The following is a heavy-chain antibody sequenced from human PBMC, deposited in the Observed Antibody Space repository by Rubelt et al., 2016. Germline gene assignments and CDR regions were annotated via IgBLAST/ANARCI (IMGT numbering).Heavy chain of an antibody. V-gene: IGHV2-70*15. D-gene: IGHD6-19*01. Sequence: QVTLRESGPALVKPTQTLTLTCTFSGFSLSTSGMYVRWIRQPPGKALAWLARIDWDDEKYYSTSLKTRRTISKDTPKNQVVLTMTNMDTVDTATYYWARLVAGLPFDYWGQGSLVTVSS. CDR1: GFSLSTSGMY. CDR2: IDWDDEK. CDR3: ARLVAGLPFDY. J-gene: IGHJ4*02.